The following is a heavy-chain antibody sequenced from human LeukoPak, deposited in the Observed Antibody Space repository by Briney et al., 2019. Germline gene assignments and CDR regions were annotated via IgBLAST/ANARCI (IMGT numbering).Heavy chain of an antibody. CDR2: ISGSGGST. CDR1: GFTFSSYA. V-gene: IGHV3-23*01. J-gene: IGHJ6*04. Sequence: PGGSLRLSCVVSGFTFSSYAMSWVRQAPGKGLEWVSGISGSGGSTYYADSVEGRFTISRDNAKNSLYLQMNSLRAEDTAVYYCAELGITMIGGVWGKGTTVTISS. D-gene: IGHD3-10*02. CDR3: AELGITMIGGV.